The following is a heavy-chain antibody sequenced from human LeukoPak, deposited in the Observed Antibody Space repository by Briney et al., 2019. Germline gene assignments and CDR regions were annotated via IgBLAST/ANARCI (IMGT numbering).Heavy chain of an antibody. Sequence: ASVKVSCKASGYTFITYGISWVRQAPGQGLEWMGCISGYNGNTNYAQKLQGRVTMTTDTSTSTAYMELRSPRSDDTAVYYCARDRLGATKTFDYWGQGTLVNVSS. D-gene: IGHD1-26*01. J-gene: IGHJ4*02. CDR1: GYTFITYG. V-gene: IGHV1-18*01. CDR3: ARDRLGATKTFDY. CDR2: ISGYNGNT.